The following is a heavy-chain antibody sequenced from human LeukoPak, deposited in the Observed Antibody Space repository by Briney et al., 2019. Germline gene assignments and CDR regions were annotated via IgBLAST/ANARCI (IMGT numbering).Heavy chain of an antibody. CDR2: IIPIFGTA. D-gene: IGHD7-27*01. J-gene: IGHJ4*02. CDR1: GGTFSSYA. Sequence: GASLNVSGKASGGTFSSYAIRWVRQAPGQGLEWMGRIIPIFGTANYAQKFQGRVTITTDESTSTAYMELSILRSEDTAVYYCALGALTGDLSYWGQGTLVTVSS. V-gene: IGHV1-69*05. CDR3: ALGALTGDLSY.